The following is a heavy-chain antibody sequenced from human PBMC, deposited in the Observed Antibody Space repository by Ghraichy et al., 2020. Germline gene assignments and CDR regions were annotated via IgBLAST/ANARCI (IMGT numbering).Heavy chain of an antibody. V-gene: IGHV4-59*08. CDR2: IYYRGST. Sequence: SQTLSLTCTVSGGSINDYYWTWIRQPPGGGLEFIGYIYYRGSTNYNPSLRNRVAISVDTSRSQFSLTLTSVTAADTAVYFCARLLPSTRCLLSWGQGTLVTVSS. D-gene: IGHD2/OR15-2a*01. J-gene: IGHJ4*02. CDR1: GGSINDYY. CDR3: ARLLPSTRCLLS.